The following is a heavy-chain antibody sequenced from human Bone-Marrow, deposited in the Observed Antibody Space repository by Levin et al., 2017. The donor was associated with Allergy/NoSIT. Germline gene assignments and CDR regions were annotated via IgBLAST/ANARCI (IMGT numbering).Heavy chain of an antibody. Sequence: SETLSLTCTVSGGSISSSTWWSWVRQSPGKGLEWIGEIYHGGRTNYNPSLKSRVSMSVDKSKRQFSLKLSSVTAADTTVYYFARDPVDYGTKSGNYWGQGTLVTVSS. CDR2: IYHGGRT. D-gene: IGHD4-17*01. V-gene: IGHV4-4*02. J-gene: IGHJ4*02. CDR1: GGSISSSTW. CDR3: ARDPVDYGTKSGNY.